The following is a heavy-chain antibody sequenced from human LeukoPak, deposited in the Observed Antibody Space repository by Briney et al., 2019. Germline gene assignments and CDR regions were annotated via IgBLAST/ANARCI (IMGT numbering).Heavy chain of an antibody. V-gene: IGHV3-48*02. CDR3: ARDFADYYDTE. J-gene: IGHJ4*02. CDR2: ISSSSTI. Sequence: GGSLRLSCAASGFTFSSYSMNWVRQAPGKGLEWVSYISSSSTIYYADSVKGRFTISRDNAKNSLYLQMNSLRDEDTAVYYCARDFADYYDTEWGQGTLVTVSS. CDR1: GFTFSSYS. D-gene: IGHD3-22*01.